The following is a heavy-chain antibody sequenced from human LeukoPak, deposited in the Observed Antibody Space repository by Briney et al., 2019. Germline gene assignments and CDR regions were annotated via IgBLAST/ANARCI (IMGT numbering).Heavy chain of an antibody. V-gene: IGHV3-43*02. Sequence: GGSLRLSCAASGFSFDDYAMLWVRQGPGKGLEWVSLISGDGGSTYYGDSVKGRFTISRDNSKNSLYLEMNSLRIEDTGLYYCAKDKGDGEYVDYWGQGTLVTVSS. CDR1: GFSFDDYA. D-gene: IGHD5-24*01. CDR2: ISGDGGST. J-gene: IGHJ4*02. CDR3: AKDKGDGEYVDY.